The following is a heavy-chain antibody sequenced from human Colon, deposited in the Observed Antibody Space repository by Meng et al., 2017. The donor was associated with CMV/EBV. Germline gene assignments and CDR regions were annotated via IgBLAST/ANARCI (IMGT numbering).Heavy chain of an antibody. D-gene: IGHD2-21*02. CDR1: KGTFTSYP. J-gene: IGHJ4*02. CDR3: ARVICGGDCYLDY. Sequence: QGQLEQSGAEVEKPGPSVKVTCNALKGTFTSYPISGVRQGPGQGFGWVGGIITISGTTDYAQKFQGRVTITADESTSTAYMKLSNLRSEDTAIYYCARVICGGDCYLDYWGRGTLVTVSS. V-gene: IGHV1-69*12. CDR2: IITISGTT.